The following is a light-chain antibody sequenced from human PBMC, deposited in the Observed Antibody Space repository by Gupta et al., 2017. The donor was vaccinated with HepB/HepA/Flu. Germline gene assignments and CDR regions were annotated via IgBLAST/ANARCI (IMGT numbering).Light chain of an antibody. V-gene: IGLV3-1*01. Sequence: SYELTLPPSVSLSPGQTASITCSGDNSGDKYACWYQQKPSQSPVLVIYQDSKRPSGIPERFSGSNSGNTATLTISGTQAMDEADYYWQAGDSRTAAVFGGGTKLTVL. CDR2: QDS. CDR3: QAGDSRTAAV. CDR1: NSGDKY. J-gene: IGLJ2*01.